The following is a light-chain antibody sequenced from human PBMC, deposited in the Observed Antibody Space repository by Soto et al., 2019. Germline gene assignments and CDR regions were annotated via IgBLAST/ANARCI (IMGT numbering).Light chain of an antibody. J-gene: IGKJ5*01. V-gene: IGKV3-11*01. CDR1: QSVRNL. CDR2: DTS. Sequence: EIVLTQSPATRSLSPGESATLSCRASQSVRNLLAWYQQRPGQAPRLLIYDTSNRATGIPARFSGSGSGADFTLTISSLEPEDFAVYYCQQYGSSPITFGQGTRLEIK. CDR3: QQYGSSPIT.